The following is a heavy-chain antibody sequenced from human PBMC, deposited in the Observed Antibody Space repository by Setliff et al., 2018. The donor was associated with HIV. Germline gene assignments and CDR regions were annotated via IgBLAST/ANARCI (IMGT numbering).Heavy chain of an antibody. CDR2: INHSGST. D-gene: IGHD2-15*01. CDR1: GGSFNGYY. V-gene: IGHV4-34*01. Sequence: KPSETLSLTCAVYGGSFNGYYWSWIRQPPGKGLEWIGEINHSGSTNYNPSLKSRVTMSVDKSKNQFSLRLSSVTAADTAVYYCARARWAGSGPKYFQHWGQGTLVTVSS. CDR3: ARARWAGSGPKYFQH. J-gene: IGHJ1*01.